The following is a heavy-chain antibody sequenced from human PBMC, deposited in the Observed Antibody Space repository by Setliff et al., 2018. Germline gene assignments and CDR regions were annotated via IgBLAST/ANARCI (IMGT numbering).Heavy chain of an antibody. CDR1: GYTFTGYY. V-gene: IGHV1-2*02. CDR3: ARLEGGDYWYFDL. Sequence: ASVKVSCKASGYTFTGYYMHWVRQAPGQGLEWMGWINPNSGGTNYAQKFQGRVTMTRDTSISTAYMELSSLRSEDTAVYYCARLEGGDYWYFDLWGRGTLVTVSS. D-gene: IGHD4-17*01. J-gene: IGHJ2*01. CDR2: INPNSGGT.